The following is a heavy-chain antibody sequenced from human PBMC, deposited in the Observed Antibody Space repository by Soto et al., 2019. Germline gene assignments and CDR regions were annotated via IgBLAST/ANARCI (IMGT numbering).Heavy chain of an antibody. Sequence: QVQLVQSGAEVKKPGSSGKVSCKASGGTFSSYTISWVRQAPGLGLEWMGRTIPILGITNYAQNFQGRVTITADKSTSTVYMKLSSLRSEDTAVYYCATSVAAAGFPFDLWGRGTQVTVSS. D-gene: IGHD2-15*01. V-gene: IGHV1-69*02. J-gene: IGHJ2*01. CDR2: TIPILGIT. CDR1: GGTFSSYT. CDR3: ATSVAAAGFPFDL.